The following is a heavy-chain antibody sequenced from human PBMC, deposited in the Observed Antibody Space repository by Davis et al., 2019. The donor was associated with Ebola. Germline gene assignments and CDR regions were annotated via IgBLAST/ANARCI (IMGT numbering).Heavy chain of an antibody. Sequence: PGPTLVKPTQTLTLTCTFSGFSLTTSGVGVGWIRQPPGKALEWLALIYWDDDKRYSPSLKNRLTITKDTSKSQVVLTMTNMDPVDTATYYCAHRRFMAGVSDAYDIWGQGTMVTVSS. CDR2: IYWDDDK. D-gene: IGHD3-10*01. CDR3: AHRRFMAGVSDAYDI. J-gene: IGHJ3*02. CDR1: GFSLTTSGVG. V-gene: IGHV2-5*02.